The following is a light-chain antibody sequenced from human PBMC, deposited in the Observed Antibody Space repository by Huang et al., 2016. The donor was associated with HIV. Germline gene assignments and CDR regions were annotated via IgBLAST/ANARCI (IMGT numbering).Light chain of an antibody. CDR1: QSVTKY. CDR2: GAS. CDR3: QQSSSPPPT. V-gene: IGKV1-39*01. Sequence: DIQMTQSPSSLSASVGDRVTITCRATQSVTKYLNWYQQKPGKDPKLLIYGASSLQSGVPSMFSGSGSGTDFTLTISSLQPEDFATYYCQQSSSPPPTFGPGTKVDIK. J-gene: IGKJ3*01.